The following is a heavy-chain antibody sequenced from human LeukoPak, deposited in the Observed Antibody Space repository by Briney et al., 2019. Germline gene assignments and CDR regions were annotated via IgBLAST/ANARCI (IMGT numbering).Heavy chain of an antibody. CDR2: ISSSSSYL. CDR1: GFTFSSYS. CDR3: ARLTGSYALYYYYYYMDV. D-gene: IGHD1-26*01. Sequence: GGSLRLSCAASGFTFSSYSMNWVRQAPGKGLEWVSSISSSSSYLYYADSVKGRFTISRDNAKNSLYLQMISLRAEDTAVYYCARLTGSYALYYYYYYMDVWGKGTTVTVSS. V-gene: IGHV3-21*01. J-gene: IGHJ6*03.